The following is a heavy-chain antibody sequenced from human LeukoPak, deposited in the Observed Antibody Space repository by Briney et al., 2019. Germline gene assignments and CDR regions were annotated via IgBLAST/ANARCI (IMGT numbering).Heavy chain of an antibody. J-gene: IGHJ6*03. CDR3: ARDLYSGSYGNDYYYYMDV. Sequence: GGSLRLSCAASGFTFSSYNMNWVRQAPGKGLEWVSSITSSSTYIYYADSVKGRFTISRDNARNSLYLQMNSLRAEDTAVYYCARDLYSGSYGNDYYYYMDVWGKGTTVTISS. CDR1: GFTFSSYN. V-gene: IGHV3-21*01. D-gene: IGHD1-26*01. CDR2: ITSSSTYI.